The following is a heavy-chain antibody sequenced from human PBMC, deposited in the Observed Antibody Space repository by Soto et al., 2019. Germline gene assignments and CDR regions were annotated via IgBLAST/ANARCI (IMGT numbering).Heavy chain of an antibody. J-gene: IGHJ3*02. CDR2: IYYSGST. Sequence: SETLSLTCTVSGGSISSYYWSWIRQPPGKGLEWIGYIYYSGSTNCNPSLKSRVTISVDTSKNQFSLKLSSVTAADTAVYYCAREGKYCSGGSCSDAFDIWGQGTMVTVSS. CDR1: GGSISSYY. D-gene: IGHD2-15*01. V-gene: IGHV4-59*01. CDR3: AREGKYCSGGSCSDAFDI.